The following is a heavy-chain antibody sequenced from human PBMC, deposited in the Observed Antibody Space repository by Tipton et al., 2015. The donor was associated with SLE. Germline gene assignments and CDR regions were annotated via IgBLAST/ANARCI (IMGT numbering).Heavy chain of an antibody. CDR1: GFIFDNFE. Sequence: SLRLSCTASGFIFDNFEMNWVRQAPGKGLEWVSYISSVGSTTFYAASVKGRFTISRDNSKNTLYLQMNSLRVEDTAVYYCAREGNWNGEFDYWGQGTLVTVSS. J-gene: IGHJ4*02. CDR2: ISSVGSTT. CDR3: AREGNWNGEFDY. V-gene: IGHV3-48*03. D-gene: IGHD1-1*01.